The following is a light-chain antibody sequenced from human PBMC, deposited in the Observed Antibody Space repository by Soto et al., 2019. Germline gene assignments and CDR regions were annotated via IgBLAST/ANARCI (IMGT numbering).Light chain of an antibody. CDR2: EVS. CDR1: SSDVGGYNY. V-gene: IGLV2-14*01. Sequence: QPVLTQPASVSGSPGQSITISCTGTSSDVGGYNYVSWYQQHPGKAPKLMIYEVSNWPSGVSNRFSGSKSGNTASLTISGLQAEDEADYYCSSYTSSSTPVVFGGGTKLTVL. J-gene: IGLJ2*01. CDR3: SSYTSSSTPVV.